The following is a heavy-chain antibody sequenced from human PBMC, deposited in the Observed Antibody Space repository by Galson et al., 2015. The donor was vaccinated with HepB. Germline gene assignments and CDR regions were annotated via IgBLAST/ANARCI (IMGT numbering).Heavy chain of an antibody. J-gene: IGHJ6*02. V-gene: IGHV3-11*06. CDR2: ISPTTIHT. D-gene: IGHD4-17*01. CDR3: ARAHEGTTVTNCYYYGMDV. Sequence: SLRLSCAASRFTFSDYYMTWIRQAPGKGLEWISYISPTTIHTYYADSVEGRFTISRDNAKNSLYLQMDSLRAEDTAVYYCARAHEGTTVTNCYYYGMDVWGQGTTVTVSS. CDR1: RFTFSDYY.